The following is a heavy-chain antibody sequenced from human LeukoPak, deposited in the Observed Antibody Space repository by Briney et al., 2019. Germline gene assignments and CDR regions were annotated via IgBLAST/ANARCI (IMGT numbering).Heavy chain of an antibody. D-gene: IGHD3-22*01. V-gene: IGHV1-8*01. CDR3: ARGGKYYYDSSGYRIHYYGMDV. CDR1: GYTFTSYD. CDR2: MNPNSGNT. J-gene: IGHJ6*02. Sequence: ASVKVSCKASGYTFTSYDINWVRQVTGQGLEWMGWMNPNSGNTGYAQKFQGRVTMTRNTSISTAYMELSSLRSEDTAVYYCARGGKYYYDSSGYRIHYYGMDVWGQGTTVTVSS.